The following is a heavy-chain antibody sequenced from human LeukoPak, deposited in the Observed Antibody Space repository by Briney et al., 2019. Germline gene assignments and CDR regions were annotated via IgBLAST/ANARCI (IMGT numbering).Heavy chain of an antibody. CDR2: INPNSGGT. J-gene: IGHJ4*02. V-gene: IGHV1-2*02. D-gene: IGHD6-13*01. CDR1: GYTFTGYF. Sequence: ASVKVSCKASGYTFTGYFIHWVRQAPGQGLEWMGWINPNSGGTNYAQKFQGRVTMTRDTSTSTVYMELSSLRSEDTAVYYCAREGESGGSSWYLNYWGQGTLVTVSS. CDR3: AREGESGGSSWYLNY.